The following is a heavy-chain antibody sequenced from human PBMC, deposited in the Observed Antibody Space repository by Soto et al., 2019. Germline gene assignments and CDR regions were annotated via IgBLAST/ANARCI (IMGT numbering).Heavy chain of an antibody. CDR1: GFTFNSYW. D-gene: IGHD3-10*01. V-gene: IGHV3-74*01. J-gene: IGHJ4*02. Sequence: EVQLVESGGGSVQPGGSLRLSCAASGFTFNSYWVHWVRQVPGKGLVWLSRISMDGTRTNYADSVKGRFAISRDNAKNTVYLQMNSLGVEGSAAYYCARGGLGSYLLDYWDQGTLVSVSS. CDR2: ISMDGTRT. CDR3: ARGGLGSYLLDY.